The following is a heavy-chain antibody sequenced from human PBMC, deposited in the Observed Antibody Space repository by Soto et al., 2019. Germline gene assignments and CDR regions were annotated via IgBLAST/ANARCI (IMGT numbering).Heavy chain of an antibody. Sequence: PGESLKISCKGSGYSFTSYWIGWVRQMPGKGLEWMGIIYPGDSDTRYSPSFQGQVTISADKSISTAYLQWSSLKASDTAVYYCANVRMGRSFYHYYAMDVWGQGTTVTVSS. V-gene: IGHV5-51*01. J-gene: IGHJ6*02. D-gene: IGHD1-26*01. CDR3: ANVRMGRSFYHYYAMDV. CDR2: IYPGDSDT. CDR1: GYSFTSYW.